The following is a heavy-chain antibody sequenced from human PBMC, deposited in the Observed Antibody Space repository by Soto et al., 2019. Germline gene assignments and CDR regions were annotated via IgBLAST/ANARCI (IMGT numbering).Heavy chain of an antibody. CDR2: IYTSGST. Sequence: SETLSLTCTVSGGSISSYYWSWIRQPAGKGREWIGRIYTSGSTNYNPSLKSRVTMSVDTSKNQFSLKLSSVTAADTAVYYCAREGEIVGATSSWFDPWGQGTLVTVS. J-gene: IGHJ5*02. CDR3: AREGEIVGATSSWFDP. V-gene: IGHV4-4*07. D-gene: IGHD1-26*01. CDR1: GGSISSYY.